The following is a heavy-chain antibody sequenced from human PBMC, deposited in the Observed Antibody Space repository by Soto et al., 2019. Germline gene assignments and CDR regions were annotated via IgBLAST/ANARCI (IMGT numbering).Heavy chain of an antibody. Sequence: GGSLRLSCAASGFTSDDYAMHWVRQAPGKGLEWVSGINWNSGSIGYADSVKGRFTISRDNAKTSLYLQMNSLRAEDTALYYCAKDRGSGSYAANYYYYGMDVWGQGTTVTDSS. CDR2: INWNSGSI. V-gene: IGHV3-9*02. D-gene: IGHD3-10*01. J-gene: IGHJ6*02. CDR3: AKDRGSGSYAANYYYYGMDV. CDR1: GFTSDDYA.